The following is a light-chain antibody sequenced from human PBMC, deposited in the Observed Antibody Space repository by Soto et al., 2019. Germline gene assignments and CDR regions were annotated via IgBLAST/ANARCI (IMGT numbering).Light chain of an antibody. CDR3: SSYSKTNILV. CDR2: DVN. V-gene: IGLV2-14*03. J-gene: IGLJ1*01. CDR1: SSDVGAYEH. Sequence: QSVLAQPASVSGSPGQSVTISCTGASSDVGAYEHVSWYQQHPGRAPKLILYDVNNRPSGVSNHFSGSKPGNTASLVISGLQANDEADYYCSSYSKTNILVFGYGTKVTV.